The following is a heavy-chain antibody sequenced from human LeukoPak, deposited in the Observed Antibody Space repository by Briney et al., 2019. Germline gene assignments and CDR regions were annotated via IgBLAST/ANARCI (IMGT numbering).Heavy chain of an antibody. J-gene: IGHJ6*02. CDR3: AREKGGSSYGMDV. V-gene: IGHV3-33*01. Sequence: GGSLRRSCAAAGFTFSSYGKDWIRQAPGKGLEWVAVIWYDGSKKYYADSVKSRFTISRDNSENTLYLQMNSLRAEDTAVYYCAREKGGSSYGMDVWGQGTTVTVSS. CDR2: IWYDGSKK. CDR1: GFTFSSYG. D-gene: IGHD2-15*01.